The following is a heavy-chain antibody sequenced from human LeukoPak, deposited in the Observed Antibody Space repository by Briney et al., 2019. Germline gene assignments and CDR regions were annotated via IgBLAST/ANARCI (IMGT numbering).Heavy chain of an antibody. Sequence: ASVKVSCKASGYTFTGYYMHWVPAAPGQGLGWVGWINPNSDGTNYAQKFQGRVTMTRDTSISTAYMELSRLRSDDTAVYYGASLYFGTPTYSLWGQGTLVTVSS. J-gene: IGHJ4*02. CDR2: INPNSDGT. CDR1: GYTFTGYY. V-gene: IGHV1-2*02. D-gene: IGHD3-9*01. CDR3: ASLYFGTPTYSL.